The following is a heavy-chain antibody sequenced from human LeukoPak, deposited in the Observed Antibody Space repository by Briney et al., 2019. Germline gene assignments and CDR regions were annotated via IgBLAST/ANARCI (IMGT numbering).Heavy chain of an antibody. V-gene: IGHV1-18*01. Sequence: ASVKVSCKASGYTLTSYGISWVRQAPGQGLEWMGWISAYNGNTNYAQKPQGRVTMTTDTSTSTAYMELRSLRSDDTAVYYCAREVGATTDYYYGMDVWGQGTTVTVSS. J-gene: IGHJ6*02. CDR2: ISAYNGNT. D-gene: IGHD1-26*01. CDR1: GYTLTSYG. CDR3: AREVGATTDYYYGMDV.